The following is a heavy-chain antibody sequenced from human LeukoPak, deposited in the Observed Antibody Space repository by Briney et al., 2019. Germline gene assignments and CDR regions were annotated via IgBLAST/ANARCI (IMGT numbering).Heavy chain of an antibody. Sequence: GGSLSLTCVASGFTFSSYGMSWDRQAPGKGLEWVSYVSATGYTTNYADSVKGRFTISRDNSKNTLYLQMNSLRAEATAIYYCAKDHYDILTGYLLFGCWGQGTLVPVSS. CDR1: GFTFSSYG. D-gene: IGHD3-9*01. CDR2: VSATGYTT. V-gene: IGHV3-23*01. CDR3: AKDHYDILTGYLLFGC. J-gene: IGHJ4*02.